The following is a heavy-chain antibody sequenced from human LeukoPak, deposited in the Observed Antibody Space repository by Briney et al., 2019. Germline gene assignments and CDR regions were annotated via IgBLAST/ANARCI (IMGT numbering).Heavy chain of an antibody. J-gene: IGHJ3*02. V-gene: IGHV5-51*01. CDR2: IYPGDSDT. Sequence: GESLKISCKGSGYSFTTSWIAWVRQMPGKGLEWMGIIYPGDSDTRYSPSFQGQVTISADKSITTAYLQWSSLKASDTAMYYCARTASVYLHDASDIWGHGTMVTVSS. D-gene: IGHD2-2*02. CDR1: GYSFTTSW. CDR3: ARTASVYLHDASDI.